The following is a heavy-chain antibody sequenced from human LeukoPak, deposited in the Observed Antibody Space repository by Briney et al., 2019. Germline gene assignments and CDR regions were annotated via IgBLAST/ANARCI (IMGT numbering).Heavy chain of an antibody. V-gene: IGHV4-61*01. CDR1: GGSISSSSYY. D-gene: IGHD5-18*01. J-gene: IGHJ6*02. CDR3: ARYREDTAMVDLDYYYGMDV. CDR2: IYYSGST. Sequence: SETLSLTCTVSGGSISSSSYYWSWIRQPPGKGLEWIGYIYYSGSTNYNPSLKSRVTISADTSKNQFSLKLSSVTAADTAVYYCARYREDTAMVDLDYYYGMDVWGQGTTVTVSS.